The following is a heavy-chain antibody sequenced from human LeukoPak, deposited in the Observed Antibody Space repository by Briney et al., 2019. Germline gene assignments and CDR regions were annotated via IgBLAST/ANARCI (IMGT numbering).Heavy chain of an antibody. CDR3: ARDDKGLAGTFDY. V-gene: IGHV3-48*03. CDR2: ISSSGSTI. J-gene: IGHJ4*02. CDR1: GFTFSSYE. D-gene: IGHD3-16*01. Sequence: GGSLRLSCAASGFTFSSYEMSWVRQAPGKGLEWVSYISSSGSTIYYADSVKGRFTISRDNAKNSLYLQMNSLRAEDTAVYYCARDDKGLAGTFDYWGQGTLVTVSS.